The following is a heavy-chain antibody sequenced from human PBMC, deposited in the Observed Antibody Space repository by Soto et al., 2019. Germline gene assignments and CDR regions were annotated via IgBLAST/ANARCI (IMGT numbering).Heavy chain of an antibody. D-gene: IGHD3-10*01. J-gene: IGHJ4*02. Sequence: QVQLVQSGPEVKKAGASVKVSCKASGNTFASHGFSWVRQAPGQGLEWMVWISGFNGQTNYALKFQGRATLTTDTSTSTAYMELRSLRSDDTAVYFFARVDPRGVAVVRDYWGQGTLVTVSS. CDR2: ISGFNGQT. CDR1: GNTFASHG. CDR3: ARVDPRGVAVVRDY. V-gene: IGHV1-18*01.